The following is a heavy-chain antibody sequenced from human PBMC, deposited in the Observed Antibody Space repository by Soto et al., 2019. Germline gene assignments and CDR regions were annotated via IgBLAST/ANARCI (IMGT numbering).Heavy chain of an antibody. Sequence: QVPLVQSGAEVKKPGSSVKVSCKASGGTFSSYAISWVRQAPGQGLEWMGGIIPIFGTANYAQKFQGRVTITADESTSTAYMELSSLRSEDTAVYYCARGELAVAGSKRYFDLWGRGTLVTVSS. J-gene: IGHJ2*01. CDR2: IIPIFGTA. V-gene: IGHV1-69*01. D-gene: IGHD6-19*01. CDR1: GGTFSSYA. CDR3: ARGELAVAGSKRYFDL.